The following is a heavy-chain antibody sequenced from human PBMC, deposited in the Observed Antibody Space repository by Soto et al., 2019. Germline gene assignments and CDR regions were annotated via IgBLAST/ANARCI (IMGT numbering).Heavy chain of an antibody. CDR1: GFTVSSNY. J-gene: IGHJ6*03. V-gene: IGHV3-53*04. CDR3: ARISNYDFGSGYDPNHYYHMDV. Sequence: GGSLRLSCAASGFTVSSNYMSWVRQAPGKGLEWVSVIYSGGSTYYADSVKGRFTISRHNSKNTLYRQMNSLRAEDTAVYYCARISNYDFGSGYDPNHYYHMDVWGQGTTVTVSS. D-gene: IGHD3-3*01. CDR2: IYSGGST.